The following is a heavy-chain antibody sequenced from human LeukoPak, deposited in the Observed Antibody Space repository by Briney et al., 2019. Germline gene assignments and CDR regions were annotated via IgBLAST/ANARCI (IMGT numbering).Heavy chain of an antibody. CDR1: GGSFSGYY. CDR2: INHSGST. J-gene: IGHJ5*02. D-gene: IGHD2-15*01. V-gene: IGHV4-34*01. Sequence: SETLSLTCAVYGGSFSGYYWSWIRQPPGKGLEWIGEINHSGSTNYNPSLKSRVTISVDTSKNQFSLKLSSVTAADTAVYYCARESCSGGSCYGENWFDPWGQGTLVTVSS. CDR3: ARESCSGGSCYGENWFDP.